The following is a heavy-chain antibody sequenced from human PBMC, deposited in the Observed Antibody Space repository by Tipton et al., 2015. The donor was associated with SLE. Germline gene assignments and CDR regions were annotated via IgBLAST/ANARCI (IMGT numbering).Heavy chain of an antibody. Sequence: TLSLTCTVSGGSISRGGYYWSWIRQLPGKGLEWIGYIFESGNTYYYNPSLKSRVTILVDTSKNQFSLKLSSVTAADTAVYYCARDGLADRPGYFDYWGQGTLVTVSS. D-gene: IGHD6-6*01. CDR3: ARDGLADRPGYFDY. CDR1: GGSISRGGYY. V-gene: IGHV4-31*03. J-gene: IGHJ4*02. CDR2: IFESGNTY.